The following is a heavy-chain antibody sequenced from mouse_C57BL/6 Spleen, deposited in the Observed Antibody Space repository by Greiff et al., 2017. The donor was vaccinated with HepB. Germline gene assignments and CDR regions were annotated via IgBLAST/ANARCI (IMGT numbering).Heavy chain of an antibody. Sequence: QVQLQQSGAELVRPGASVKLSCKASGYTFTSYGIRWVKQRPGQGLEWIGVIYPRSGNTYYNEKFKGKATLTADKSSSTAYMELRSLTSEDSAVYFCAGEALYYFDYWGQGTTLTVSS. CDR3: AGEALYYFDY. J-gene: IGHJ2*01. V-gene: IGHV1-81*01. CDR1: GYTFTSYG. CDR2: IYPRSGNT.